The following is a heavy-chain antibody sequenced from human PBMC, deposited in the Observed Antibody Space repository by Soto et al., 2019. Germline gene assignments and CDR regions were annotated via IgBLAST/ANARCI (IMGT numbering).Heavy chain of an antibody. Sequence: QVQLHQWGAGLLKPSETLSLACSINSGSFSGYYWSWIRRPPGKGPGGIGEISQSGNTTYGPSLKSRVSISIDTSKKQFSLNLASVSAADTAVYYCARAPKVSGSSQTRPDFWGQGTLVTVSS. CDR3: ARAPKVSGSSQTRPDF. V-gene: IGHV4-34*01. J-gene: IGHJ4*02. D-gene: IGHD6-6*01. CDR1: SGSFSGYY. CDR2: ISQSGNT.